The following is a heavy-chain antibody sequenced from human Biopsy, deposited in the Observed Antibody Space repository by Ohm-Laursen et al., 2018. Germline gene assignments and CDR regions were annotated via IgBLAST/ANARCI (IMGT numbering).Heavy chain of an antibody. D-gene: IGHD3-22*01. J-gene: IGHJ5*02. CDR1: GGSISNGGSY. CDR2: IFNSGNT. CDR3: ARGDYFDSNGYFWFDP. V-gene: IGHV4-31*01. Sequence: SQTLSLTCTVSGGSISNGGSYWSWIRQPPGKGLEWIGYIFNSGNTYYNPSLKNLITISGDTSKNQFSLKLNSVTAADTAVYYCARGDYFDSNGYFWFDPWGQGTLVTVSS.